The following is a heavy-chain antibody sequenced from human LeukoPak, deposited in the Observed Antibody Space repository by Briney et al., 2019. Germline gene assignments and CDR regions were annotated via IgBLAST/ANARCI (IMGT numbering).Heavy chain of an antibody. CDR1: GFTFSSYW. CDR3: ARDHEERRYYYYCMDV. V-gene: IGHV3-7*01. J-gene: IGHJ6*03. CDR2: IKQDGSEK. D-gene: IGHD1-1*01. Sequence: AGGSLRLSCAASGFTFSSYWMSWVRQAPGKGLEWVANIKQDGSEKYYVDSVKGRFTISRDNAKNSLYLQMNSLRAEDTAVYYCARDHEERRYYYYCMDVWGKGTTVTISS.